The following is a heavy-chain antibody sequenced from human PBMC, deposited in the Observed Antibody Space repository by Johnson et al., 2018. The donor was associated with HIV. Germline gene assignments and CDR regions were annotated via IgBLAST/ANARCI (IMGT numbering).Heavy chain of an antibody. Sequence: QVQLVESGGGVVQPGGSLRLSCAASGFTFSSYGMHWVRQAPGKGLEWVAFIRYDGSNKYYADSVKGRFTISRDNSKNTLYLQMNSLRAEDTAVYYCARRMVQGVIITSGAFDIWGQGTMVTVSS. D-gene: IGHD3-10*01. CDR3: ARRMVQGVIITSGAFDI. V-gene: IGHV3-30*02. J-gene: IGHJ3*02. CDR2: IRYDGSNK. CDR1: GFTFSSYG.